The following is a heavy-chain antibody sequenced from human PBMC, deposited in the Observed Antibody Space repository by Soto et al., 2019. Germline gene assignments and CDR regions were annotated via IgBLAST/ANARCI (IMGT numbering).Heavy chain of an antibody. V-gene: IGHV1-69*13. J-gene: IGHJ5*02. CDR1: GYTFTGYY. Sequence: ASVKVSCKASGYTFTGYYMHWVRQAPGQGLEWMGGIIPIFGTANYAQKFQGRVTITADESTSTAYMELSSLRSEDTAVYYCAREFALGSDSSGYYINWFDPWGQGTLVTVSS. CDR2: IIPIFGTA. D-gene: IGHD3-22*01. CDR3: AREFALGSDSSGYYINWFDP.